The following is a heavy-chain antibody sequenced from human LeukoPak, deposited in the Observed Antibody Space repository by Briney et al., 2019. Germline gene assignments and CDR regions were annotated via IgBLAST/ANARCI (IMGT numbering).Heavy chain of an antibody. J-gene: IGHJ4*02. CDR3: AKPPVLLWFGELLYITEYFDY. Sequence: PGGSLRLSCAASGFTFSSYAMSWVRQAPGKGLEWVSAISGSGGSTYYADSVKGRFTISRDNSKNTLYLQVNSLRAEDTAVYYGAKPPVLLWFGELLYITEYFDYWGQGTLVTVSS. V-gene: IGHV3-23*01. D-gene: IGHD3-10*01. CDR2: ISGSGGST. CDR1: GFTFSSYA.